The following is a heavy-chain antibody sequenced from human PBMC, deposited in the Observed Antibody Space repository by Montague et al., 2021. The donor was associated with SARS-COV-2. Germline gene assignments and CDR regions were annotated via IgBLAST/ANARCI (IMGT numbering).Heavy chain of an antibody. D-gene: IGHD3/OR15-3a*01. V-gene: IGHV4-59*02. Sequence: SETLSLTCTVSGDSVDSDCWSWVLQPPGERLEWIGHIHYTGSTNYNPSLNSRASISADASKNSLSLSLASVTAADTAVYYCAREQDWASHFDPWGQGSLVTVSS. CDR3: AREQDWASHFDP. J-gene: IGHJ5*02. CDR2: IHYTGST. CDR1: GDSVDSDC.